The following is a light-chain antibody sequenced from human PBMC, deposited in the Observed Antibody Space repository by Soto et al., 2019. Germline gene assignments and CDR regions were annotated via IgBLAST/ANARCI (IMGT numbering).Light chain of an antibody. CDR1: QISSNG. J-gene: IGKJ1*01. CDR3: QQYNSYS. Sequence: EIPMTQSPSTLPELVGDRVNITVRSRQISSNGLAWYQQKPGTAPKVLIYHASNSQSGVPSRFSGSGYGTEFTLTISSLQPDDFENYYCQQYNSYSFGQGTKVDIK. CDR2: HAS. V-gene: IGKV1-5*01.